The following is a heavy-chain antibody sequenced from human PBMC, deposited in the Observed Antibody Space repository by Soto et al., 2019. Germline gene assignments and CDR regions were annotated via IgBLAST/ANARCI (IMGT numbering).Heavy chain of an antibody. CDR1: GYTFTSYY. CDR2: INPSGGST. CDR3: AREPYSSSWQPRYFDI. V-gene: IGHV1-46*01. J-gene: IGHJ3*02. Sequence: ASVKVSCKASGYTFTSYYMHWVRQAPGQGLEWMGIINPSGGSTSYAQKFQGRVTMTRDTSTSTVYMELSSLRYEDTAVYYCAREPYSSSWQPRYFDIWGQGTMVTVSS. D-gene: IGHD6-13*01.